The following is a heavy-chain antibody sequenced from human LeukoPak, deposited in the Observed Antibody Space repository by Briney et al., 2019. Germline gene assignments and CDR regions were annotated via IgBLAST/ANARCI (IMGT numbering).Heavy chain of an antibody. J-gene: IGHJ3*01. Sequence: ASVKVSCKASGYSFISYGISWVRQAPGQGLEWMGWISGFNGNTNYAQKVQGRVTMTTETSTCTVYMELRSLRSDDTAVYYCARVFDSSDSDGFDFWGQGTMVTVSS. CDR3: ARVFDSSDSDGFDF. CDR2: ISGFNGNT. V-gene: IGHV1-18*01. D-gene: IGHD2-21*02. CDR1: GYSFISYG.